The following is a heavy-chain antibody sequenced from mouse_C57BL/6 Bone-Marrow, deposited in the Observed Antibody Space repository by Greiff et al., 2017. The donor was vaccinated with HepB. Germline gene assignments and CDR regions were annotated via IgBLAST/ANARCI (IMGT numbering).Heavy chain of an antibody. CDR1: GFSLTSYG. CDR3: ARTTVVALYYAMDY. J-gene: IGHJ4*01. V-gene: IGHV2-2*01. Sequence: VKLMESGPGLVQPSQSLSITCTVSGFSLTSYGVHWVRQSPGKGLEWLGVIWSGGSTDYNAAFISRLSISKDNSKSQVFFKMNSLQADDTAIYYCARTTVVALYYAMDYWGQGTSVTVSS. CDR2: IWSGGST. D-gene: IGHD1-1*01.